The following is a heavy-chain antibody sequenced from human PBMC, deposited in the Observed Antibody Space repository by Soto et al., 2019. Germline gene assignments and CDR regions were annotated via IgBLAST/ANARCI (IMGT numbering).Heavy chain of an antibody. D-gene: IGHD6-25*01. J-gene: IGHJ2*01. CDR2: ISHSGST. CDR1: SGSISSSNW. Sequence: QVQLQESGPGLVKPSGTLSLTCAVSSGSISSSNWWRLVRQPPGKGLEWIGEISHSGSTNYNPSLKSRVTISVDKSKNQFSLKLNSVTAADTAVYYCARRPGYYWYFDRWGRGTLVTVSS. CDR3: ARRPGYYWYFDR. V-gene: IGHV4-4*02.